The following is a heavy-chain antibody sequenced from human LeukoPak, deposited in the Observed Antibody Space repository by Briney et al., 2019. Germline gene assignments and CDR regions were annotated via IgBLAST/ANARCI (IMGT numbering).Heavy chain of an antibody. CDR3: AREGYYDSSASGAFDI. J-gene: IGHJ3*02. V-gene: IGHV4-39*07. Sequence: SETLSLTCTVSGGSISTSRYYWGWIRQPPGKGLEWIGSIYYSGKTYYNPSLKSRVTISVDTSKNQFSLKLSSVTAADTAVFYCAREGYYDSSASGAFDIWGQGTMFTVSS. CDR2: IYYSGKT. CDR1: GGSISTSRYY. D-gene: IGHD3-22*01.